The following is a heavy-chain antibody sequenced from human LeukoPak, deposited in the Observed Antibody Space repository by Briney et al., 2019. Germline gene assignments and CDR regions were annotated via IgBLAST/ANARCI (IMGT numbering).Heavy chain of an antibody. Sequence: PSETLSLTCAVYGGSFSGYYWSWIRQPPGKGLEWIGEINHSGSTNYDPSLKSRVTISVDTSKNQFSLKLSSVTAADTAVYYCARSDYGSGSHIDYWGQGTLVTVSS. CDR3: ARSDYGSGSHIDY. V-gene: IGHV4-34*01. CDR1: GGSFSGYY. J-gene: IGHJ4*02. CDR2: INHSGST. D-gene: IGHD3-10*01.